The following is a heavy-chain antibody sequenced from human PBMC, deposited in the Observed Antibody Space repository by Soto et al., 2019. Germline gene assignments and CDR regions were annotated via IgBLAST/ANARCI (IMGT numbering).Heavy chain of an antibody. V-gene: IGHV3-33*01. CDR1: GFTFSSYG. J-gene: IGHJ3*02. CDR3: ARGGYCSGGSCYSAPAFDI. D-gene: IGHD2-15*01. Sequence: GRSLRLSCAASGFTFSSYGMHWVRQAPGKGLEWVAVIWYDGSNKYYADSVKGRFTISRDNSKNTLYLQMNSLRAEDTAVYYCARGGYCSGGSCYSAPAFDIWGQGTMVTVSS. CDR2: IWYDGSNK.